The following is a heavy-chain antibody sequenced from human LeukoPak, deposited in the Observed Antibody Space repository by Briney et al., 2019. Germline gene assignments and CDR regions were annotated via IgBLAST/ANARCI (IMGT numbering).Heavy chain of an antibody. D-gene: IGHD3-10*01. CDR1: GGSISSYY. CDR3: ARLVGSGTYNGAHDNYVDV. J-gene: IGHJ6*03. V-gene: IGHV4-4*07. Sequence: SETLSLTCTVSGGSISSYYWSWIRQPAGKGLEWIGRIYTSGSTNYNPSLRSRATISRDTSKNQVSLKVSSVTAADTAVYYCARLVGSGTYNGAHDNYVDVWGKGTTVTVSS. CDR2: IYTSGST.